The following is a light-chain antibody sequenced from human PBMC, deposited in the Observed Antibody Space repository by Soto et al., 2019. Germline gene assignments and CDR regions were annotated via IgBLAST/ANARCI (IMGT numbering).Light chain of an antibody. CDR1: QSIRTD. CDR3: QQYNNWPRT. V-gene: IGKV3-15*01. J-gene: IGKJ1*01. CDR2: GAS. Sequence: DIVMTQSPATLSVSPGERATLSCRASQSIRTDLAWYQQKSGQGPRLLIYGASTRATGIPARFSGSGSGTEFTLTISSLQSEDFAVYYCQQYNNWPRTFGQGTKVDI.